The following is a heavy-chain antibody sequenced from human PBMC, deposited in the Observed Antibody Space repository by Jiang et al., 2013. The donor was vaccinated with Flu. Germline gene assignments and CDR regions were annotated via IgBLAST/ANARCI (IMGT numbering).Heavy chain of an antibody. CDR3: ARAGESGSHAEYFQH. CDR1: GYTFTSYY. D-gene: IGHD1-26*01. V-gene: IGHV1-46*01. Sequence: QLVESGAEVKKPGASVKVSCKASGYTFTSYYMHWVRQAPGQGLEWMGIINPSGGSTSYAQKFQGRVTMTRDTSTSTVYMELSSLRSEDTAVYYCARAGESGSHAEYFQHWGQGTLVTVSS. J-gene: IGHJ1*01. CDR2: INPSGGST.